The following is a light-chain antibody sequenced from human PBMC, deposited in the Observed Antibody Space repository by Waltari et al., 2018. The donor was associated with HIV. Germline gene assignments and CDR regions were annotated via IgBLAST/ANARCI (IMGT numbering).Light chain of an antibody. CDR2: DVS. CDR1: SSDIGGYKF. V-gene: IGLV2-14*03. Sequence: QSALTQPASVSGSPGPSITISCTGTSSDIGGYKFVPWYQQPPGKAPKLLIYDVSNRPSGVSDRFSGSKSGNTASLTISGLQPEDEADYHCSSFTSRRILVFGGGTKLTL. CDR3: SSFTSRRILV. J-gene: IGLJ2*01.